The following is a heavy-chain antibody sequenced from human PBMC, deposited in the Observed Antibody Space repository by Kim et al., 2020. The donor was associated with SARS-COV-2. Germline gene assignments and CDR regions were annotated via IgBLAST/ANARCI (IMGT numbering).Heavy chain of an antibody. J-gene: IGHJ4*02. V-gene: IGHV1-69*01. D-gene: IGHD1-1*01. Sequence: QKFQGRVTITADESTSTAYMELSSLRAEDTAVYYCARFGATGTTGGGIDYWGQGTLVTVSS. CDR3: ARFGATGTTGGGIDY.